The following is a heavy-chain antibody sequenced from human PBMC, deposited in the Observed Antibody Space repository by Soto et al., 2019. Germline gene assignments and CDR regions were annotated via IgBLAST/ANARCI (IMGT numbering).Heavy chain of an antibody. CDR3: ARMASSGTLNWFDP. J-gene: IGHJ5*02. Sequence: GASVKVSCKASGYTFINYDISWVRQATGQGLEWMGWMNPDSGKTGYANKFQGRVTMTRDASTSTAHLELSSLTSEDTAVYYCARMASSGTLNWFDPWGQGTLVTVSS. CDR2: MNPDSGKT. CDR1: GYTFINYD. V-gene: IGHV1-8*02.